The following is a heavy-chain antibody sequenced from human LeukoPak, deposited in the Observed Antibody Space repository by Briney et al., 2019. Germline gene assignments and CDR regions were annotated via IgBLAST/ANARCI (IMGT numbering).Heavy chain of an antibody. CDR3: ARYSGSYSNWFDP. D-gene: IGHD1-26*01. CDR2: IYYSGST. V-gene: IGHV4-59*08. Sequence: SETLSLTCTVSGGSISSYYWSWIRQPPGKGLELIGYIYYSGSTNYNPSLKSRVTISVDTSKNQFSLKLSSVTAADTAVYYCARYSGSYSNWFDPWGQGTLVTVSS. J-gene: IGHJ5*02. CDR1: GGSISSYY.